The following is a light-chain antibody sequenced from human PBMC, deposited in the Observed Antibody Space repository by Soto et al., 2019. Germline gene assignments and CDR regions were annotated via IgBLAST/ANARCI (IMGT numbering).Light chain of an antibody. CDR1: QSVRSSY. V-gene: IGKV3-20*01. CDR3: QQYGSSPYT. CDR2: GAS. Sequence: EIVLTQSPGTLSLSPGERATLSCRATQSVRSSYLAWYQQKPGQAPRLLIYGASSRATGIPDRFSGSGSGTDFTLTISRLEPEDFAVYYCQQYGSSPYTFGQWTKLEI. J-gene: IGKJ2*01.